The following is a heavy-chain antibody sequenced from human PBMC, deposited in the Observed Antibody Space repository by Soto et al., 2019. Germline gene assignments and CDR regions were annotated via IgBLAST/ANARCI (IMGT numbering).Heavy chain of an antibody. V-gene: IGHV3-23*01. CDR1: GFAFSSYA. D-gene: IGHD3-16*01. CDR2: ISGSGGST. CDR3: AGGSGRYRAAFDY. J-gene: IGHJ4*02. Sequence: GGSLRLSCAASGFAFSSYAMSWVRPAPGKGLEWVSAISGSGGSTYYADSVKGRFTISRDSSKNTLYLQMNSLRAEDTAVYYCAGGSGRYRAAFDYWGQGTLVTVSS.